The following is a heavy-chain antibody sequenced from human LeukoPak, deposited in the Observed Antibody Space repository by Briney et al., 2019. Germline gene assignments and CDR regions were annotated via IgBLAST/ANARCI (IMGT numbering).Heavy chain of an antibody. CDR3: ASIVGATTGDY. J-gene: IGHJ4*02. CDR2: INTDGSST. D-gene: IGHD1-26*01. CDR1: GFTFSSYW. Sequence: GGSLRLSCAASGFTFSSYWMHWVRQAPGKGLVWVSRINTDGSSTSYADSVKGRFTISRDNAKNTLYLQMNSLGAEDTAVYYCASIVGATTGDYWGQGTLVTVSS. V-gene: IGHV3-74*01.